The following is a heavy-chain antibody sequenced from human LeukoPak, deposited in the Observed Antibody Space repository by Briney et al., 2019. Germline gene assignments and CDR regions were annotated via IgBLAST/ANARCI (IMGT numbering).Heavy chain of an antibody. J-gene: IGHJ3*02. Sequence: SETLCLTCNVSGYSISSGYYCGWLRQPPGKGLQWIGTIYHSGSTYYNPSLKSRVTISVDTSKNQFSLKVNSVTAADTAVYYCARVFAARVDGFDIWGQGTMVTVSS. CDR1: GYSISSGYY. D-gene: IGHD6-25*01. V-gene: IGHV4-38-2*02. CDR3: ARVFAARVDGFDI. CDR2: IYHSGST.